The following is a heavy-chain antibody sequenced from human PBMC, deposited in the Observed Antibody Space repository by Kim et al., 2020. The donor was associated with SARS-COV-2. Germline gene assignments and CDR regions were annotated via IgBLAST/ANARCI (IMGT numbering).Heavy chain of an antibody. D-gene: IGHD3-10*01. V-gene: IGHV3-23*01. Sequence: GGSLRLSCAASGFTFSSYAMSWVRQAPGKGLEWVSAISGSGGSTYYADSVKGRFTISRDNSKNTLYLQMNSLRAEDTAVYYCAKSMVRGVILRKYYFDYWGQGTLVTVSS. CDR2: ISGSGGST. CDR1: GFTFSSYA. J-gene: IGHJ4*02. CDR3: AKSMVRGVILRKYYFDY.